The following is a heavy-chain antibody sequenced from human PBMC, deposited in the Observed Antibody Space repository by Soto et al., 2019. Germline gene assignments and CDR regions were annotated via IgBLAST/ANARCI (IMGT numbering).Heavy chain of an antibody. CDR3: ARDHDYGSGSLFDY. D-gene: IGHD3-10*01. V-gene: IGHV3-33*01. Sequence: HPGGSLRLSCAASGFTFSNYGMHWVRQAPGKGLEWVAIIWYDGNNKYYADSVKGRFTISRDNSKNTLYLQMNSLRAEDTAVYYCARDHDYGSGSLFDYWGQGTVVTVSS. CDR2: IWYDGNNK. J-gene: IGHJ4*02. CDR1: GFTFSNYG.